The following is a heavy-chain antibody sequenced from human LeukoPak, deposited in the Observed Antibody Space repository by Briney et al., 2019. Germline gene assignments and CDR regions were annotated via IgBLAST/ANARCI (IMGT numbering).Heavy chain of an antibody. CDR1: GYTFTGYY. Sequence: ASVKVSCKASGYTFTGYYLHWVRQAPGQGLEWMGWISAYNGNTNFAQKLQGRVTLTTDTSTSTAYLELRSLTSDDTAVYYCARTTSGDSFDYWGQGTLVTVSS. CDR3: ARTTSGDSFDY. D-gene: IGHD4-11*01. CDR2: ISAYNGNT. J-gene: IGHJ4*02. V-gene: IGHV1-18*04.